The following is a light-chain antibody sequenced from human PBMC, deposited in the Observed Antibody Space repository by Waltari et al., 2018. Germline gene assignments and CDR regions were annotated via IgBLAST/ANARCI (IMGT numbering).Light chain of an antibody. CDR3: HSRDASGVGGS. CDR1: SLRSYY. V-gene: IGLV3-19*01. CDR2: GNN. J-gene: IGLJ2*01. Sequence: SSELTQAPTVSVAMGQTVRITCQGDSLRSYYSSWYQQRPGQCPILVFSGNNNRPSGVPDRFSGSSSDNTAVLTITGAQAEDEASYYCHSRDASGVGGSFGGGTKLTVL.